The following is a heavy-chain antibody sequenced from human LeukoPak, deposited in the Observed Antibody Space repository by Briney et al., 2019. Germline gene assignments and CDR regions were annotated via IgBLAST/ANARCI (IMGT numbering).Heavy chain of an antibody. Sequence: SVTVSCTASGGTFSSYAISWVRQAPGQGLEWMGGIIPIFGTANYAQRFQGRVTITADKSTSTAYMELSSLRSEDTAVYYCARGLTSGYYGHYYMDVWGKGTTVTVSS. CDR3: ARGLTSGYYGHYYMDV. CDR1: GGTFSSYA. CDR2: IIPIFGTA. V-gene: IGHV1-69*06. J-gene: IGHJ6*03. D-gene: IGHD3-22*01.